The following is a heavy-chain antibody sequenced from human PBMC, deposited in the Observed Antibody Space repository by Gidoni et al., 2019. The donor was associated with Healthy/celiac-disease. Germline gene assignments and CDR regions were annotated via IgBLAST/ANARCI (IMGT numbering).Heavy chain of an antibody. CDR2: ISAYNGNT. CDR1: GYPFTSYG. Sequence: QVQLVQSGAEVKKPGASVKVSCKASGYPFTSYGIRWVRQAPGQGLEWMGWISAYNGNTNYAQKLQGRVTMTTDTSTSTAYMELRSLRSDDTAVYYCARGGPTRPAGRAPHYYYGMDVWGQGTTVTVSS. J-gene: IGHJ6*02. V-gene: IGHV1-18*01. CDR3: ARGGPTRPAGRAPHYYYGMDV. D-gene: IGHD6-13*01.